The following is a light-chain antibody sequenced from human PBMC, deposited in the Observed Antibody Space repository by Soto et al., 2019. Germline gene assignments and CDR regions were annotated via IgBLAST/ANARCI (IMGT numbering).Light chain of an antibody. J-gene: IGKJ5*01. CDR1: QSVSSSF. V-gene: IGKV3-20*01. Sequence: EIVLTQSPGTLSLSPGDRATLSCRASQSVSSSFLAWYQQKPGQAPRLLIYGASSRATGIPDRFSGSGSGTDFTLTISSLEPEDFAVYYCQQYDGSPLFGQGTRLEIK. CDR2: GAS. CDR3: QQYDGSPL.